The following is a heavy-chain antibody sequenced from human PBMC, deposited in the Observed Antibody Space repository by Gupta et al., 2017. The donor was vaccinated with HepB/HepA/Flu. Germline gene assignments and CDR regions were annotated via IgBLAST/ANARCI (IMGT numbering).Heavy chain of an antibody. CDR2: ISGRDDTT. CDR1: GFTFSSYA. D-gene: IGHD3-10*01. V-gene: IGHV3-23*01. CDR3: AKVWFGELNYFDY. Sequence: EAQLLESGAGLVQPGGSLRLSCAASGFTFSSYAMSWVRQAPGKGLEWVSSISGRDDTTYYADSVKGRFTISRDNSKNTLYLQMNSLRAEDTAVYYCAKVWFGELNYFDYWGQGALVTVSS. J-gene: IGHJ4*02.